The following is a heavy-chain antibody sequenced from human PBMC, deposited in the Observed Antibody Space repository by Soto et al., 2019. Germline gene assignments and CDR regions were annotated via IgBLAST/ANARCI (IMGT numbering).Heavy chain of an antibody. CDR1: GGTFSSYT. D-gene: IGHD2-2*01. CDR2: IIPILDIA. J-gene: IGHJ5*02. CDR3: AREGGRCSSTSCYEGWFDP. Sequence: QVQLVQSGAEVKKPGSSVKVSCKASGGTFSSYTISWVRQAPGQGLEWMGRIIPILDIANYAQKFQGRVTITADKSTSTAYLELSSLRSDDTAVYYCAREGGRCSSTSCYEGWFDPWGQGTLVTVSS. V-gene: IGHV1-69*08.